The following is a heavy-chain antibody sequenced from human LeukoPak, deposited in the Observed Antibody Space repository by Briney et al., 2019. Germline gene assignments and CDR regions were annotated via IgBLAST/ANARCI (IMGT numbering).Heavy chain of an antibody. CDR3: ARAAYYGKNYFDY. CDR1: GDSISSNSAA. V-gene: IGHV6-1*01. Sequence: SQTLSLTCAVSGDSISSNSAAWIWIRQSPSRGLEWLGRTYYRSKWYNDYAVSVKSRITINPDTSKNQFSLQLNSVTPEDTAVYCCARAAYYGKNYFDYWGQGTLVTVSS. D-gene: IGHD3-10*01. CDR2: TYYRSKWYN. J-gene: IGHJ4*02.